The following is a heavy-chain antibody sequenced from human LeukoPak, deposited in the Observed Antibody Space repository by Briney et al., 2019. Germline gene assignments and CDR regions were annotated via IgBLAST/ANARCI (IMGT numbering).Heavy chain of an antibody. CDR2: IYYSGST. V-gene: IGHV4-59*01. Sequence: SSETLSLTCTVSGGSISSYYWSWIRQPPGKGLEWIGYIYYSGSTKYNPSLKSRVTISVDASKTQFSLKLNSVTAADTAVYYCARGGYYDSSDPVDYWGQGTLVTVSS. D-gene: IGHD3-22*01. CDR3: ARGGYYDSSDPVDY. J-gene: IGHJ4*02. CDR1: GGSISSYY.